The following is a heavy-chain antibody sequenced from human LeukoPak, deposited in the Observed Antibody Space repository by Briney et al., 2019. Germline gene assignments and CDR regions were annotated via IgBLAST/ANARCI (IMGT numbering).Heavy chain of an antibody. CDR2: INYSGST. CDR3: ASWYYYDSSGYYKDY. D-gene: IGHD3-22*01. J-gene: IGHJ4*02. Sequence: PSETLSLTCTVSGDSISSYYWSWIRQPPGKGLEWIGYINYSGSTNYNPSLKSRVTISVDTSKNQFSLKLSSVTAADTAVYYCASWYYYDSSGYYKDYWGQGTLVTVSS. CDR1: GDSISSYY. V-gene: IGHV4-59*08.